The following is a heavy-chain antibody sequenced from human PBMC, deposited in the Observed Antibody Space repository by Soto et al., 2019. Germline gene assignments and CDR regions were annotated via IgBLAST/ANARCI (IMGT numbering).Heavy chain of an antibody. CDR2: ISNSAIDT. CDR1: GFTFSHYA. V-gene: IGHV3-23*01. D-gene: IGHD1-26*01. J-gene: IGHJ6*02. CDR3: AKEFFCSATTCQTGVEGYGLDV. Sequence: EVQLLESGGGLVQPGGSLRLSCVASGFTFSHYAMTWVRQAAGKVLEWVSTISNSAIDTSFADSVKGRFTISRDNSKNPLHLQINSLRTKDTAIYHCAKEFFCSATTCQTGVEGYGLDVWGQGTTVTVSS.